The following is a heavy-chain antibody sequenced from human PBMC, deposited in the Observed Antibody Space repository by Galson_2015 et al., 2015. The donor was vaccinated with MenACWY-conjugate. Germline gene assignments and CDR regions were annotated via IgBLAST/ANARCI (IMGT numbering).Heavy chain of an antibody. V-gene: IGHV3-23*01. J-gene: IGHJ5*02. D-gene: IGHD3-16*02. Sequence: SLRLSCAASGFTFSSYAMSWVRQAPGKGLEWVSAISGSGGSTYYADSVKGRFTISRDNSKNTLYLQMNSLRAEDTAVYYCAKGALRLGELSSLNWFDPWGQGTLVTVSS. CDR2: ISGSGGST. CDR1: GFTFSSYA. CDR3: AKGALRLGELSSLNWFDP.